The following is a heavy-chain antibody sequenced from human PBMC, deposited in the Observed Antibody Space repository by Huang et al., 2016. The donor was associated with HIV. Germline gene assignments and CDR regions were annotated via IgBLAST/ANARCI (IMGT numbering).Heavy chain of an antibody. Sequence: QVQLVQSGAEVKKPGASVKVSCKASGYTFTNYAIKGVRRAPGQRLEWMGWISVYNGNTNYAQKAQGRVTMTKDTSTSTAYMELRSLIADDTAVYYCARERYYYDRSGYYTPVEYFHHWGQGTLVTVSS. J-gene: IGHJ1*01. V-gene: IGHV1-18*01. CDR1: GYTFTNYA. D-gene: IGHD3-22*01. CDR3: ARERYYYDRSGYYTPVEYFHH. CDR2: ISVYNGNT.